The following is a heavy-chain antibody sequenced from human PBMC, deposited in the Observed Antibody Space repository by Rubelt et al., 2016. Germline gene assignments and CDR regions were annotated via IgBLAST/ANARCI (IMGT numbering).Heavy chain of an antibody. Sequence: QVQLQQWGAGLLKPSETLSLTCAVYGGTFGGYYWSWIRQPPGKGLEWIGDTHQSGGTTTNPSLKSRVTTSEDPTKNQFSVNLRSVTAADTAVYYCARGRSSRGGFDCWGQGILVTVSS. CDR3: ARGRSSRGGFDC. J-gene: IGHJ4*02. D-gene: IGHD6-13*01. CDR1: GGTFGGYY. CDR2: THQSGGT. V-gene: IGHV4-34*01.